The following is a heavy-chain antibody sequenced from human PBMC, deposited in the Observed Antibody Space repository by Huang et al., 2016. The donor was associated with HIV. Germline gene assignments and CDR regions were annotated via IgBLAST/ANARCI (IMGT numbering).Heavy chain of an antibody. D-gene: IGHD1-1*01. J-gene: IGHJ5*02. CDR3: ARDRKYDNAWYWFDP. CDR1: GGPFSSYA. CDR2: IIPIFGTP. V-gene: IGHV1-69*01. Sequence: QVQLVQSGAEVKKPGSSVRVSCEASGGPFSSYAINWVRQAPGQGLGWMGGIIPIFGTPNYAQKFQGRVTITADESTSTAYMELSSLRSDDTAVYYCARDRKYDNAWYWFDPWGQGTLVTVSS.